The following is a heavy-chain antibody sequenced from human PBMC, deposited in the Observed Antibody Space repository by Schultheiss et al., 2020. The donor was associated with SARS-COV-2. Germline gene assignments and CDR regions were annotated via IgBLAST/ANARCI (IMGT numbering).Heavy chain of an antibody. D-gene: IGHD4-17*01. Sequence: GGSLRLSCAASGFTFSSYWMHWVRQAPGKGLVWVSRINSDGSSTSYADSVKGRFTISRDNAKNTLYLQMNSLRAEDTAVYYCASVSGVTTTLDYWGQGTLVTVSS. CDR3: ASVSGVTTTLDY. CDR2: INSDGSST. J-gene: IGHJ4*02. CDR1: GFTFSSYW. V-gene: IGHV3-74*01.